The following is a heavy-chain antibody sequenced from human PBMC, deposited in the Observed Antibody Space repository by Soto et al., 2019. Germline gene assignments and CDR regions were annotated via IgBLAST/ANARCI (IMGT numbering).Heavy chain of an antibody. CDR2: IIPIFGTA. V-gene: IGHV1-69*13. Sequence: SVKVSCKASGGTFSSYAISWVRQAPGQGLEWMGGIIPIFGTANYAQKFQGRVTITADESTSTAYMELSSLRSEDTAVYYCAGSLYDSSGYYYDKDYYYYGMDVWGQGTTVTVSS. CDR1: GGTFSSYA. J-gene: IGHJ6*02. CDR3: AGSLYDSSGYYYDKDYYYYGMDV. D-gene: IGHD3-22*01.